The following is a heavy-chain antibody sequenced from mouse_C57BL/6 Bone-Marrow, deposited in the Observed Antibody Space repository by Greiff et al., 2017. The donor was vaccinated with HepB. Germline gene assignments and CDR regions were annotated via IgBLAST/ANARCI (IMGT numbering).Heavy chain of an antibody. CDR3: APEGGFAY. Sequence: EVMLVESGGGLVKPGGSLKLSCAASGFTFSDYGMHWVRQAPEKGLEWVAYISSGSSTIYYADTLKGRFTISRDNAKNTLFLQMTSLRSEDTAMYYCAPEGGFAYWGQGTLVTVSA. CDR1: GFTFSDYG. V-gene: IGHV5-17*01. CDR2: ISSGSSTI. J-gene: IGHJ3*01.